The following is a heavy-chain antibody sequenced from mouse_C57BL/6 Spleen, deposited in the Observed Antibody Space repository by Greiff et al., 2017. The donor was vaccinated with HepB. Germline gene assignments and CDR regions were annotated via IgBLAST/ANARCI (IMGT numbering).Heavy chain of an antibody. D-gene: IGHD1-2*01. J-gene: IGHJ4*01. CDR3: AKKRGYGLDYAMDY. V-gene: IGHV2-5*01. CDR2: IWRGGST. CDR1: GFSLTSYG. Sequence: QVQLKESGPGLVQPSQSLSITCTVSGFSLTSYGVHWVRQSPGKGLEWLGVIWRGGSTDYNAAFMSRLSITKDNSKSQVFFKMNSLQADDTAIYYCAKKRGYGLDYAMDYWGQGTSVTVSS.